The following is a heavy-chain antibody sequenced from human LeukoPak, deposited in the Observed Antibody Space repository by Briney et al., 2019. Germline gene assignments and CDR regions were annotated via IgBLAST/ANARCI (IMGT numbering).Heavy chain of an antibody. CDR1: GYTFTSYG. J-gene: IGHJ5*02. Sequence: GASVKVSCKASGYTFTSYGISWVRQAPGQGLEWMGWISAYNGNTNYAQKLQGRVTMTTDTSTSTACMELRSLRSDDTAVYYCARDASPWLVSFIWFDPWGQGTLVTVSS. CDR2: ISAYNGNT. CDR3: ARDASPWLVSFIWFDP. D-gene: IGHD6-19*01. V-gene: IGHV1-18*04.